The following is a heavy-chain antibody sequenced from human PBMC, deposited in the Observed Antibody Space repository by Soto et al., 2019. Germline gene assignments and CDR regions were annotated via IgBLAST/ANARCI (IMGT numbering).Heavy chain of an antibody. CDR2: MNPGSGDT. CDR3: ARMESFGSLNWFDP. J-gene: IGHJ5*02. Sequence: ASVKVSCKASGGTFSSYAISWVRQAPGQGLEWMGWMNPGSGDTGYAQKFQGRVTMTRDISIATAYMELNSLTSEDTAIYYCARMESFGSLNWFDPWGQGTLVTVS. D-gene: IGHD5-18*01. CDR1: GGTFSSYA. V-gene: IGHV1-8*02.